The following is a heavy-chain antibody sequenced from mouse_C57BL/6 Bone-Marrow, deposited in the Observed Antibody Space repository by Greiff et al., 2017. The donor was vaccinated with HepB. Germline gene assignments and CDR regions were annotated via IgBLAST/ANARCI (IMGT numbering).Heavy chain of an antibody. V-gene: IGHV5-4*01. Sequence: EVQVVESGGGLVKPGGSLKLSCAASGFTFSSYAMSWVRQTPEKRLEWVATISDGGSYTYYPDNVKGRFTISRDNAKNNLYLQMSHLKSEDTAMYYCARVCYFEVWGTESTVTVSS. CDR3: ARVCYFEV. CDR1: GFTFSSYA. CDR2: ISDGGSYT. J-gene: IGHJ1*03.